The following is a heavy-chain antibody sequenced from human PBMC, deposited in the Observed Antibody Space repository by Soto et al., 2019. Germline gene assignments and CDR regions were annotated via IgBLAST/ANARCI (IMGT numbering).Heavy chain of an antibody. J-gene: IGHJ6*03. D-gene: IGHD2-2*01. CDR2: INHSGST. V-gene: IGHV4-34*01. CDR1: GGSFSGYY. CDR3: ARGIGGIVVVPAAIKNYYYYMDV. Sequence: QVQLQQWGAGLLKPSETLSLTCAVYGGSFSGYYWSWIRQPPGKGLEWIGEINHSGSTNYNPSLKGRVTISVDTSKNQFSLKLSSVTGADTAVYYCARGIGGIVVVPAAIKNYYYYMDVWGKGTTVTVSS.